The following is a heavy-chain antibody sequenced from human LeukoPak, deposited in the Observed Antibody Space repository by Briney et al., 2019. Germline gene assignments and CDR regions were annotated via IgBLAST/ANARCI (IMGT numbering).Heavy chain of an antibody. CDR2: ISSSSSYI. D-gene: IGHD3-22*01. CDR3: ARVLHKRNYDSGVYYGY. CDR1: GFTFSDYN. J-gene: IGHJ4*02. V-gene: IGHV3-21*01. Sequence: PGGSLRLSCAASGFTFSDYNMNWVRQAPGKGLEWVSSISSSSSYIYYADSVKGRFTISRDNAKNSLYLQMNSLRAEDTAVYYCARVLHKRNYDSGVYYGYWGQGTLVTVSS.